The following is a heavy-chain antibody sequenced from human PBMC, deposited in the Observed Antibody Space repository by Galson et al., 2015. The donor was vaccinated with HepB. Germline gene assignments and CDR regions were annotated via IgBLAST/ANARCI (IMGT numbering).Heavy chain of an antibody. Sequence: SLRLSCAASGFAFWRYSMHWVRQAPGRGLDWVAVIWYDGSKKYHADSVEGRFIISRDNAKNTMYLEMSSLRAEDTAMYYCVRDGYMDVWGKGTTVTV. V-gene: IGHV3-33*01. CDR1: GFAFWRYS. CDR2: IWYDGSKK. CDR3: VRDGYMDV. J-gene: IGHJ6*03.